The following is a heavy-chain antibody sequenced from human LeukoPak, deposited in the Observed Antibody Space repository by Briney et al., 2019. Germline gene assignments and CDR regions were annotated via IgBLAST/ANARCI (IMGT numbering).Heavy chain of an antibody. D-gene: IGHD4-23*01. CDR1: TFTFNNFG. Sequence: GGSLRLSCAASTFTFNNFGIHWVRQASGKGLEWIAFICFDGTEDYYADSVKGRFTVSKDYSKNTVSLQMNSLGHEDTAVYYCAKDRRGNMGTDVTPGWYFHEWGQGTLVTVSS. CDR3: AKDRRGNMGTDVTPGWYFHE. CDR2: ICFDGTED. J-gene: IGHJ1*01. V-gene: IGHV3-30*02.